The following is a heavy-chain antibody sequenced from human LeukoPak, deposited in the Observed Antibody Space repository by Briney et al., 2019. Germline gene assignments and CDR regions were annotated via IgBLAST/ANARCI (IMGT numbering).Heavy chain of an antibody. Sequence: GGSLRLSCAASGFTFSDYSMHWVRQAPGKGLEWISYISLSSSAIYYADSVEGRFTISRDNGKNSLYLQMNSLRAEDTAVYYCARETSRSYYDFWSGYYRLGYFDYWGQGTLVTVSS. V-gene: IGHV3-48*01. CDR3: ARETSRSYYDFWSGYYRLGYFDY. CDR1: GFTFSDYS. CDR2: ISLSSSAI. D-gene: IGHD3-3*01. J-gene: IGHJ4*02.